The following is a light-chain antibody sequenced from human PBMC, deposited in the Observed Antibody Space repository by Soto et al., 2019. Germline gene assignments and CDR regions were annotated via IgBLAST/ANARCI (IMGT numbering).Light chain of an antibody. Sequence: ETVMTQSPAVLSVSPGERATLSCRASQSVDSRLAWYQQNPGQAPRLLIYGASTRATGIPARFSGSGSGTEFTLTISSLQSEDSASYYCQPFSESPPERTFGQGTKV. CDR3: QPFSESPPERT. CDR2: GAS. J-gene: IGKJ1*01. CDR1: QSVDSR. V-gene: IGKV3-15*01.